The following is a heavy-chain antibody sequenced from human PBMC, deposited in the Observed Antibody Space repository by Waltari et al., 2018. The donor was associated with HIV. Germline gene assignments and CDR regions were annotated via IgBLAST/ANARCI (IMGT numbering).Heavy chain of an antibody. V-gene: IGHV3-33*01. CDR3: ARVSRYGGIFYSYGYYGMDV. D-gene: IGHD2-8*01. CDR2: MWHDGSNE. J-gene: IGHJ6*02. CDR1: GFTVHYYG. Sequence: QVLQLGSGVGVARGGRSLCLSCAAFGFTVHYYGLHWVRPGKGLEWVAVMWHDGSNENNGDSVKGRFTISRDNSRNKLYLQMRNPLVEETAVYYCARVSRYGGIFYSYGYYGMDVWGQGTMVSVPS.